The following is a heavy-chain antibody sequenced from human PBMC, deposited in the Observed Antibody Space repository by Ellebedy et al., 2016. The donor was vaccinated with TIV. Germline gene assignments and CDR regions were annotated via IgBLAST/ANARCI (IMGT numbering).Heavy chain of an antibody. J-gene: IGHJ4*02. V-gene: IGHV4-59*01. CDR2: IYYSGST. CDR3: ARTDTAMVDDY. CDR1: GGSISSYY. D-gene: IGHD5-18*01. Sequence: MPSETLSLTCTVSGGSISSYYWSWIRQPPGKGLEWIGYIYYSGSTNYNPSLKSRVTISVDTSKNQFSLKLSSVTAADTAVYYCARTDTAMVDDYWGQGTLVTVSS.